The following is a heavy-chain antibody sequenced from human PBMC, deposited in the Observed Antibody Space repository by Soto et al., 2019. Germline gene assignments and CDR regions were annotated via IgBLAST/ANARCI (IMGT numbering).Heavy chain of an antibody. CDR2: ISYDGSNK. V-gene: IGHV3-30-3*01. D-gene: IGHD2-2*02. J-gene: IGHJ6*02. CDR1: AFTFSSYA. CDR3: ARDFYPGPGYCSSTSCYNTYYYYGMDV. Sequence: QVQLVESGGGVVQPGRSLRLSCAASAFTFSSYAMHWVRQAPGKGLEWVAVISYDGSNKYYADSVKGRFTISRDNSKNTLYLQMNSLRAEDTAVYYCARDFYPGPGYCSSTSCYNTYYYYGMDVWGQGTTVTVSS.